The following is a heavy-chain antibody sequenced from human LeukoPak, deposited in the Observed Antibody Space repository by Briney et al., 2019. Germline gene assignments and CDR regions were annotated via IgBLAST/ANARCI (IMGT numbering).Heavy chain of an antibody. CDR1: GFTFSSYA. CDR3: AKDGYSSGWYPDAFDI. Sequence: AGGSLRLSCAASGFTFSSYAMSWVRQAPGKGLEWVSAVSGSGGSTYYADSVKGRFTISRDNSKNTLYLQMNSLRAEDTAVYYCAKDGYSSGWYPDAFDIWGQGTMVTVSS. V-gene: IGHV3-23*01. D-gene: IGHD6-19*01. CDR2: VSGSGGST. J-gene: IGHJ3*02.